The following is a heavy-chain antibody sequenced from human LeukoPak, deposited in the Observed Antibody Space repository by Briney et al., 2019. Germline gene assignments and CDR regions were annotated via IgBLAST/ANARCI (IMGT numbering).Heavy chain of an antibody. Sequence: ASVKVSCKASGYTFTGYYMHWVRQAPGQGLEWMGWINPNSGGTNYAQKFQGRVTMTSDTSISTAYMELSRLRSDDTAVYYCARDRGYCGGDCTRVGFDYWGQGTLVTVSS. CDR1: GYTFTGYY. J-gene: IGHJ4*02. CDR2: INPNSGGT. CDR3: ARDRGYCGGDCTRVGFDY. V-gene: IGHV1-2*02. D-gene: IGHD2-21*02.